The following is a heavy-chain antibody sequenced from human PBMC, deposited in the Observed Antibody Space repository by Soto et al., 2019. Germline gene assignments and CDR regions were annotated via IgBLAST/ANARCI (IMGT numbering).Heavy chain of an antibody. J-gene: IGHJ4*02. CDR1: RFSLNDYL. D-gene: IGHD3-16*01. CDR3: ARDRTGLVFDY. V-gene: IGHV3-74*01. Sequence: GGSPGLPCSTFRFSLNDYLVHVVRQPPGKGLVWVSTINTDGTTTRYGDSVKGRFTISRDTAKNTLSLQMDSLRVEDTAVYYCARDRTGLVFDYWGQGTLVTVSS. CDR2: INTDGTTT.